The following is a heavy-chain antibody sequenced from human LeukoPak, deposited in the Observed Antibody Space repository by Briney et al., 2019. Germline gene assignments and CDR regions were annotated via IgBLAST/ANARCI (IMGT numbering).Heavy chain of an antibody. CDR1: GGSISSYY. V-gene: IGHV4-59*08. Sequence: PSETLYLTCNVSGGSISSYYWSWIRQPPGKGLEWIGYIYYSGSTNYNPSLKSRVTISVDTSKNQFSLKLSSVTAADTAVYYCARRDYYYGMDVWGQGTTVTVSS. J-gene: IGHJ6*02. CDR3: ARRDYYYGMDV. CDR2: IYYSGST.